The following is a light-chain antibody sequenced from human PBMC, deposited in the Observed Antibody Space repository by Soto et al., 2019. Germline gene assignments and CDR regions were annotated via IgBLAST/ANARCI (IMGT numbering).Light chain of an antibody. CDR1: NIGIKS. V-gene: IGLV3-21*02. J-gene: IGLJ1*01. CDR2: DDS. CDR3: QAWDTSSDHQV. Sequence: SYELTQAPSVSVAPGQTARITRGGNNIGIKSVHWYQQKPGQAPVLVVYDDSDRPSGIPERFSGSNSGNTATLTISRVEAGDEAEYYCQAWDTSSDHQVFGTGTKVTVL.